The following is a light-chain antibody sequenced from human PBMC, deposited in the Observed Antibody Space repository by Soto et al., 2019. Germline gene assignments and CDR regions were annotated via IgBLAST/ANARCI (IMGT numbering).Light chain of an antibody. Sequence: QSVLTQPPSVSGAPGQRVTIPCTGSSSNIGSFYDVHWYQQLPGTVPKLLIYGDNNRPSGVPDRFSGSKSGTAASLAITGLQAEDGADYYCQSYDNSLNHVVFGGGTQLTVL. CDR2: GDN. V-gene: IGLV1-40*01. CDR3: QSYDNSLNHVV. J-gene: IGLJ2*01. CDR1: SSNIGSFYD.